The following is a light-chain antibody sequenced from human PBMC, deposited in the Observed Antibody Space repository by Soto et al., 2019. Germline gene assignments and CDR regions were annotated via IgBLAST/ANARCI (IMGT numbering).Light chain of an antibody. Sequence: EIVLIQSPATLSLSPGERATLSCRASQSVSSNLAWYQQNPGQAPNLLIFDASKRATGIPARFSGSGSGTDFTLTISRLDPEDFAVYFCQQYGSSPRTFGQGTKVDIK. V-gene: IGKV3-20*01. CDR1: QSVSSN. CDR2: DAS. CDR3: QQYGSSPRT. J-gene: IGKJ1*01.